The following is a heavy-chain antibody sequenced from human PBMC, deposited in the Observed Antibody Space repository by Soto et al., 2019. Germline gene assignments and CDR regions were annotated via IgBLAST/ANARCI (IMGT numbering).Heavy chain of an antibody. J-gene: IGHJ5*02. CDR2: IYHSGST. D-gene: IGHD2-21*02. Sequence: QVQLQESGPGLVKPSGTLSLTCAVSGGSISSSNRWSWIRQPPGKVLEWIGEIYHSGSTNYNPSLKSRVTISVDKSKDQFSLKLSSVTAADTAVYYCARVYCGGDCYPHNWFDPWGQGTLVTVSS. V-gene: IGHV4-4*02. CDR3: ARVYCGGDCYPHNWFDP. CDR1: GGSISSSNR.